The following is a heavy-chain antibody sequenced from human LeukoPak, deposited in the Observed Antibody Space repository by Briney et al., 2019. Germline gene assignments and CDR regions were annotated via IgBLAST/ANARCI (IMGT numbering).Heavy chain of an antibody. CDR2: ISSSSSYI. CDR1: GFTFSSYS. J-gene: IGHJ6*02. D-gene: IGHD2-2*01. CDR3: ARVDQPSSNYGMDV. V-gene: IGHV3-21*01. Sequence: PGGSLRLSCAASGFTFSSYSMNWVRQAPGKGLEWVSSISSSSSYIYYADSVKGRFTMSRDNAKNSLYLQMNSLRAEDTAVYYCARVDQPSSNYGMDVWGQGTTVTVSS.